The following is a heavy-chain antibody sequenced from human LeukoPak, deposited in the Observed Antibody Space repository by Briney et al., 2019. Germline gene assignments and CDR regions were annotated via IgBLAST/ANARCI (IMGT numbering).Heavy chain of an antibody. CDR3: ARAVEMATMDI. J-gene: IGHJ3*02. D-gene: IGHD5-24*01. CDR2: IYYSGST. CDR1: GGSISSYY. V-gene: IGHV4-59*01. Sequence: SSEPLSLTCTVSGGSISSYYWSWIRQPPGKGLEWIGYIYYSGSTNYNPSLKSRVTISVDTSKNQFSLKLSSVTAADTAVYYCARAVEMATMDIWGQGTMVTVSS.